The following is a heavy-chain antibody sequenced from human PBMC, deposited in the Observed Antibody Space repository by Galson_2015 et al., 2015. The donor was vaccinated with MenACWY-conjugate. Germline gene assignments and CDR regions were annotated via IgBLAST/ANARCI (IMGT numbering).Heavy chain of an antibody. CDR1: GFTFDDKD. D-gene: IGHD6-19*01. V-gene: IGHV3-9*01. Sequence: SLRLSCAGSGFTFDDKDMHWVRQAPGKGLEWVSGISWDSGSIDYADSVKGRFTISRDNAKNSLYLQISSLRAEDTALYYCAKSAEDSSGWYAIEYWGQGALVTVSS. J-gene: IGHJ4*02. CDR3: AKSAEDSSGWYAIEY. CDR2: ISWDSGSI.